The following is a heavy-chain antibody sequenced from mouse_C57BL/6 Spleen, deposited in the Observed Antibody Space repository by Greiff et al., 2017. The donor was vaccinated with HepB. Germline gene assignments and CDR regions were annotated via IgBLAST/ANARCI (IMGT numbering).Heavy chain of an antibody. Sequence: QVTLKESGAELVKPGASVKISCKASGYAFSSYWMNWVKQRPGKGLEWIGQIYPGDGDTNYNGKFKGKATLTADKSSSTAYMQLSSLTSEDSAVYFCARDLGPYYAMDYWGQGTSVTVSS. V-gene: IGHV1-80*01. J-gene: IGHJ4*01. CDR1: GYAFSSYW. CDR3: ARDLGPYYAMDY. CDR2: IYPGDGDT. D-gene: IGHD4-1*01.